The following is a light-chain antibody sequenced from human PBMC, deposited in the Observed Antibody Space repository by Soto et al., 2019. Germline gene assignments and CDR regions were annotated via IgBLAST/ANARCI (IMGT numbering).Light chain of an antibody. CDR2: YNT. J-gene: IGLJ3*02. V-gene: IGLV1-40*01. CDR1: SSNIGARFV. CDR3: QSYDRTLSGGV. Sequence: QSVLTQPPSVSGAPGQTVTISCTGSSSNIGARFVVQWYQQLPGTAPKLLIYYNTNRPSGVPDRFSGSKSGTSASLAITGLQAEDEADYYCQSYDRTLSGGVFGGGTKLTVL.